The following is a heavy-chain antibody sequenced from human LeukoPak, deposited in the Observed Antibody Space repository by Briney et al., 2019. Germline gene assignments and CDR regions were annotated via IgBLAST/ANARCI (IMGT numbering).Heavy chain of an antibody. D-gene: IGHD3-10*01. CDR3: ARGILWFGEGAFDI. J-gene: IGHJ3*02. Sequence: PGGSLRLSCAASGFTFSSYGMHWVRQAPGKGLEWVAFIRYDGSNKYYADSVRGRFTISRDNAKNSLYLQMNSLRAEDTAFYYCARGILWFGEGAFDIWGQGTMVTVSS. CDR1: GFTFSSYG. V-gene: IGHV3-30*02. CDR2: IRYDGSNK.